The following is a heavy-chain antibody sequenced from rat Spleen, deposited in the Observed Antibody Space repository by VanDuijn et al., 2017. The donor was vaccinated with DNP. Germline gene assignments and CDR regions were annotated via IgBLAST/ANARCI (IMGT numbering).Heavy chain of an antibody. J-gene: IGHJ4*01. CDR2: ISTGGGNT. CDR3: ARVQLGYYALDA. V-gene: IGHV5S11*01. Sequence: EVQLVESGGGLVQPGRSMKLSCAASGFTFSNYYMAWVRQAPTKGLEWVASISTGGGNTYCRDSVKGRFTISRDNAKSTLYLQMDSLRSEETATYYCARVQLGYYALDAWGQGTSVTVSS. CDR1: GFTFSNYY. D-gene: IGHD5-1*01.